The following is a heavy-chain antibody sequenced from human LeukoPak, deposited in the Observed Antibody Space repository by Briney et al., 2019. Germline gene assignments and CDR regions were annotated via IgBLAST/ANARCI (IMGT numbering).Heavy chain of an antibody. Sequence: ASVKVSCKASGYDFINYGISWVRQAPGQGLEGMGWRSIYNGNTDYKLQGRVTMTTDTSTNTAYMEVRSLRSDDTAVYYCARGGPFPSSSSSREYYLDYWGQGTLVTVSS. V-gene: IGHV1-18*01. CDR1: GYDFINYG. CDR3: ARGGPFPSSSSSREYYLDY. CDR2: RSIYNGNT. J-gene: IGHJ4*02. D-gene: IGHD6-6*01.